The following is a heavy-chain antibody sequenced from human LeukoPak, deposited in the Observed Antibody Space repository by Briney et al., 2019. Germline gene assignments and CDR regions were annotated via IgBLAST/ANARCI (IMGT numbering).Heavy chain of an antibody. CDR2: INPYTGAT. V-gene: IGHV1-2*02. J-gene: IGHJ4*02. CDR3: ARPTHRLTVTTPIDY. CDR1: GYTFTGFY. D-gene: IGHD4-17*01. Sequence: ASVKVSCKPSGYTFTGFYIHWVRQAPGQGLEWMGWINPYTGATKYSQNFSDRVTMTGDTSISTAYMELSSLKSDDTAVYYCARPTHRLTVTTPIDYWGQGTLVTVSS.